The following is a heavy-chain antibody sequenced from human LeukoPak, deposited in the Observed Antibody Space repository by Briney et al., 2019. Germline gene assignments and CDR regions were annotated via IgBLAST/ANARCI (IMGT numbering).Heavy chain of an antibody. D-gene: IGHD1-1*01. CDR3: ARELVHFDY. Sequence: SETLSLTCAVYGGPFSGYYWSWIRQPPGKGLEWIGEINHSGSTNYNPSLKSRVTISVDTSKNQFSLKLSSVTAADTAVYYCARELVHFDYWGQGTLVTVSS. J-gene: IGHJ4*02. CDR1: GGPFSGYY. CDR2: INHSGST. V-gene: IGHV4-34*01.